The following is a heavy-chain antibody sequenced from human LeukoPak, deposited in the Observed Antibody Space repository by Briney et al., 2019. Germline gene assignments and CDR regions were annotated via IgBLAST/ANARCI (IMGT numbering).Heavy chain of an antibody. CDR3: VTAAGLGVYYFDY. Sequence: GSLRLSCAASGFTFSSYSMNWVRQAPGKGLEWVSSISSSSSYIYYADSVKGRFTNSRDNAKNSLYLQMNSLRAEDTAVYYCVTAAGLGVYYFDYWGQGTLVTVSS. V-gene: IGHV3-21*01. CDR1: GFTFSSYS. J-gene: IGHJ4*02. D-gene: IGHD6-13*01. CDR2: ISSSSSYI.